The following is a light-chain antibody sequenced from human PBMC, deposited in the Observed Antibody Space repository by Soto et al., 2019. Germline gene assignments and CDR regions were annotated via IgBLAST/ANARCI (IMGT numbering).Light chain of an antibody. Sequence: GERAMLSCRASQWVSIDLSWYQQTPGQAPRLLIYGASTRATGIPVRCSGSASGTEFTLTISSLQSEDFTVYYCQQYNKWPLTVGQGTKVDI. V-gene: IGKV3-15*01. CDR1: QWVSID. J-gene: IGKJ1*01. CDR3: QQYNKWPLT. CDR2: GAS.